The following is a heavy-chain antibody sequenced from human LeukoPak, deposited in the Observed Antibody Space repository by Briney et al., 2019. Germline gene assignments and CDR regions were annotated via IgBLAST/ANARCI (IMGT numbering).Heavy chain of an antibody. CDR1: GGSISSYY. J-gene: IGHJ6*04. CDR2: IYYSGST. CDR3: ARGSLTMVRAAMDV. V-gene: IGHV4-59*01. D-gene: IGHD3-10*01. Sequence: PAETLSHTFTVSGGSISSYYWSWIRQPPGKGLEWIGYIYYSGSTNYNPSPKSRVTISVDTSKNQFSLKLSSVTAADTAVYYCARGSLTMVRAAMDVWGKGTAVTVSS.